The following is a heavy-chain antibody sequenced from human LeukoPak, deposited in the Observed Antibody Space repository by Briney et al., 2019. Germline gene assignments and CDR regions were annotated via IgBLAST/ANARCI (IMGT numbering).Heavy chain of an antibody. CDR3: ARASPYDNWSGYWFDP. CDR2: INYSGST. Sequence: SETLSLTCTVSGGSISTYYWSWIRQPPGKGLGWIGYINYSGSTKYNPSLKSRVTISVDKSKNQFSLKVNSVTAADTAVYYCARASPYDNWSGYWFDPWGQGTLVTVSS. J-gene: IGHJ5*02. V-gene: IGHV4-59*01. CDR1: GGSISTYY. D-gene: IGHD3-3*01.